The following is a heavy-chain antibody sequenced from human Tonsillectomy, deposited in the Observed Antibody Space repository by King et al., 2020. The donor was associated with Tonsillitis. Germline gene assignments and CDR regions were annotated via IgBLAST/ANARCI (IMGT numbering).Heavy chain of an antibody. CDR3: NTFDHISASRRPLL. V-gene: IGHV3-15*01. CDR1: GFTFSDAW. D-gene: IGHD3-9*01. CDR2: IKSKTDGGTT. J-gene: IGHJ3*01. Sequence: VQLVESGGGLVKPGGSLRLSCAASGFTFSDAWMSWVRQAPGKGLEWVGRIKSKTDGGTTDYAAPVNGRFTISRDDSKITLYLQMNSLKIEDTAVYYCNTFDHISASRRPLLWGQGTMVSVPS.